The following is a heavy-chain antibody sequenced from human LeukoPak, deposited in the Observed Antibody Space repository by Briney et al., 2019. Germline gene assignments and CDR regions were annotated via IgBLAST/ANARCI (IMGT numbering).Heavy chain of an antibody. CDR1: GFTFSSYG. V-gene: IGHV3-30*18. J-gene: IGHJ5*02. CDR2: ISYDGSNK. CDR3: AKDRAVAGPQGPPENWFDP. D-gene: IGHD6-19*01. Sequence: GRSLRLSCAASGFTFSSYGMHWVRQAPGKGLEWVAVISYDGSNKYYADSVKGRFTISRDNSKNTLYLQMNSLRAEDTAVYYCAKDRAVAGPQGPPENWFDPWGQGTLVTVSS.